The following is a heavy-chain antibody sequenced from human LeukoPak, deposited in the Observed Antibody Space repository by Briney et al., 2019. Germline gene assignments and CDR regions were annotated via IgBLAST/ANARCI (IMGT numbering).Heavy chain of an antibody. V-gene: IGHV3-9*01. CDR1: GFTFDDYA. CDR3: AKRSAAGTVGYFDY. D-gene: IGHD6-13*01. Sequence: GGSLRLSCAASGFTFDDYAMHWVRQAPGKGLEWVSGISWNSGTIYYADSVKGRFTISRDDAKKSLYLQMNSLRPEDTALYYCAKRSAAGTVGYFDYWGQGTLVTVSS. CDR2: ISWNSGTI. J-gene: IGHJ4*02.